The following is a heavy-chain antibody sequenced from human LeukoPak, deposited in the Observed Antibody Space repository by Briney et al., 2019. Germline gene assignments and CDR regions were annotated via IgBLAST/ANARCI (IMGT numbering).Heavy chain of an antibody. J-gene: IGHJ6*03. V-gene: IGHV3-7*01. CDR2: IEQDGSEK. Sequence: GGSLRLSCAAYGFTFSSYWMSWVRQAPGKGLEWVANIEQDGSEKYYVDSVKGRFTISRDNAKNSLYLQMNSLRAEDTAVYYCARDSANYYYYMDVWGKGTTVTVSS. CDR1: GFTFSSYW. D-gene: IGHD6-13*01. CDR3: ARDSANYYYYMDV.